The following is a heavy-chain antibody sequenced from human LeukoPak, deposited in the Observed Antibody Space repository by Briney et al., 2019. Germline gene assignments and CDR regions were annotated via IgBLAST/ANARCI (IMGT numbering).Heavy chain of an antibody. CDR2: INPSGGST. V-gene: IGHV1-46*01. Sequence: GASVKVSCKASGYTFTGYYMHWVRQAPGQGLEWMGIINPSGGSTSYAQKFQGRVTMTKDMSTSTVYMELSSLRSEDTAVYYCARGSYEYYYDSSGYYHFDYWGQGTLVTVSS. D-gene: IGHD3-22*01. CDR1: GYTFTGYY. J-gene: IGHJ4*02. CDR3: ARGSYEYYYDSSGYYHFDY.